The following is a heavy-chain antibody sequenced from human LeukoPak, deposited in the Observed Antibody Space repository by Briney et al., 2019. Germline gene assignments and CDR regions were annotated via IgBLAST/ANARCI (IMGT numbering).Heavy chain of an antibody. D-gene: IGHD1-1*01. CDR2: ISRLGTF. V-gene: IGHV3-69-1*01. Sequence: PRGSLRLSCSASGFMYSAYSMYWVRQAQGKGLEWVSGISRLGTFYSDSVRGRFTISRDNSRNTLFLQMNSLTVDDTAVYYCAKGLEVESRLDSWGQGTLVTVSS. J-gene: IGHJ4*02. CDR3: AKGLEVESRLDS. CDR1: GFMYSAYS.